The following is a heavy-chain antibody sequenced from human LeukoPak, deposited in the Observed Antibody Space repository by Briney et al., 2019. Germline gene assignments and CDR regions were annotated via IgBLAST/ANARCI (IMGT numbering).Heavy chain of an antibody. V-gene: IGHV4-4*07. CDR2: IYSGGTT. CDR3: ARGGRFLISGFAY. Sequence: SETLSLTCTVSGDPISGYYWSWIRQPAGKGLEWIGRIYSGGTTKYNPSLKSRVSMSVDTSTNQFSLKLSSATAADTAVYYCARGGRFLISGFAYWGQGALVTVSS. J-gene: IGHJ4*02. D-gene: IGHD3-3*01. CDR1: GDPISGYY.